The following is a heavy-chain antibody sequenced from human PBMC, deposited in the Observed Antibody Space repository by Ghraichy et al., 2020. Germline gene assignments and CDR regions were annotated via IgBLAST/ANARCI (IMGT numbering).Heavy chain of an antibody. CDR1: GYTFTSYD. J-gene: IGHJ6*02. CDR2: MNPNSGNT. V-gene: IGHV1-8*01. Sequence: ASVKVSCKASGYTFTSYDINWVRQATGQGLEWMGWMNPNSGNTGYAQKFQGRVTMTRNTSISTAYMELSSLRSEDTAVYYCARGEGRYFDWLFPSYYYYGMDVWGQGTTVTVSS. D-gene: IGHD3-9*01. CDR3: ARGEGRYFDWLFPSYYYYGMDV.